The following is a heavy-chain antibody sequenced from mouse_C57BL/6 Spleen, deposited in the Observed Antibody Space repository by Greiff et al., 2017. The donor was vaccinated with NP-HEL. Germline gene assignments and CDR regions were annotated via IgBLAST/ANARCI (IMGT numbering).Heavy chain of an antibody. CDR3: AIYDYDVWYFDV. CDR2: INPSSGYT. CDR1: GYTFTSYW. V-gene: IGHV1-7*01. D-gene: IGHD2-4*01. Sequence: QVHVKQSGAELAKPGASVKLSCKASGYTFTSYWMHWVKQRPGQGLEWIGYINPSSGYTKYNQKFKDKATLTADKSSSTAYMQLSSLTYEDSAVYYCAIYDYDVWYFDVWGTGTTVTVSS. J-gene: IGHJ1*03.